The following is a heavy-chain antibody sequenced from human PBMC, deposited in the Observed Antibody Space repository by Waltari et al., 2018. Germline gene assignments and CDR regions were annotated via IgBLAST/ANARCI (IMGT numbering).Heavy chain of an antibody. CDR3: ARDIRPWYFDL. CDR2: IYYSGST. J-gene: IGHJ2*01. V-gene: IGHV4-59*01. Sequence: SSYYWSWIRQPPGKGLEWIGYIYYSGSTNYNPSLKSRVTISVDTSKNQFSLKLSSVTAADTAVYYCARDIRPWYFDLWGRGTLVTVSS. CDR1: SSYY.